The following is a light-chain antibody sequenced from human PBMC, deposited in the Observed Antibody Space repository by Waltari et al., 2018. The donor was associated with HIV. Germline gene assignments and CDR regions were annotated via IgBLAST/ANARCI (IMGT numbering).Light chain of an antibody. CDR3: QQFKSYPFT. CDR1: EGISRF. CDR2: TAS. V-gene: IGKV1-9*01. Sequence: PAYLSASVGDRVTLTCRASEGISRFLAWYQQEPGKAPKLLIYTASTLQSGVPSRFSGSGSGTEFTLTVTSLQPEDFATYYCQQFKSYPFTFGQGTELGIK. J-gene: IGKJ2*01.